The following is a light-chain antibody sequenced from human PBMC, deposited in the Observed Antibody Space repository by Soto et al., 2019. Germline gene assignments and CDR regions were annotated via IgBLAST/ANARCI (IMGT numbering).Light chain of an antibody. CDR3: QSYDSSLSGGV. J-gene: IGLJ3*02. CDR1: SSNIGAGYD. Sequence: QSVLTQPPSVSGAPGQRVTISCTGSSSNIGAGYDVHWYQQLPGTAPKLLIYGNNNRPSGVPDRFSGSKSGTSASLAITGLRAEDEADYYCQSYDSSLSGGVFGGGTQLTVL. CDR2: GNN. V-gene: IGLV1-40*01.